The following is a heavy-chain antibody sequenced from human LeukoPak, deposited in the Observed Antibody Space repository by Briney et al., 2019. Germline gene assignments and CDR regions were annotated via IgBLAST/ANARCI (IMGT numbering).Heavy chain of an antibody. D-gene: IGHD6-19*01. CDR3: AKHVRTSVWFFDF. Sequence: PGVSLRLSCAASGFTFSSDALSWVRQGPGKGLEWVSLISGSGGRTDYADSVKGRFTISRDNSKNTLYLQMNSLKAEDTAVYYCAKHVRTSVWFFDFWGQGTLVTVSS. CDR2: ISGSGGRT. J-gene: IGHJ4*02. CDR1: GFTFSSDA. V-gene: IGHV3-23*01.